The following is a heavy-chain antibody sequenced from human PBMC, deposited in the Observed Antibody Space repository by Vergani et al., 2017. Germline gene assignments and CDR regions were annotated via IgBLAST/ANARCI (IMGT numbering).Heavy chain of an antibody. V-gene: IGHV4-39*01. D-gene: IGHD6-19*01. CDR3: TRHGRSGWAGYFQH. J-gene: IGHJ1*01. CDR2: IYYTGTT. Sequence: QLQLQESGPGLVKPSETLSLTCTVSGVSICSNSYYWGWIRQPPGKGLEWIGTIYYTGTTYYNEAHKSRLTISVDTSKNQFSLNLNSVTAADTAVYYCTRHGRSGWAGYFQHWGQGTLVTASS. CDR1: GVSICSNSYY.